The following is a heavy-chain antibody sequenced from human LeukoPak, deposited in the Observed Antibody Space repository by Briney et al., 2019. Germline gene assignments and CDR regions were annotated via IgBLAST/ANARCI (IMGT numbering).Heavy chain of an antibody. CDR1: GYSISSGYY. Sequence: SETLSLTCTVSGYSISSGYYWGCIRQSPGKGLEWIGSIYHSGTSYYNPSLKSQVSISIDTSKNQFSLRLTSVTAADTAVYYCARQTGSGLFILPGGQGTLVTVSS. CDR3: ARQTGSGLFILP. D-gene: IGHD3/OR15-3a*01. J-gene: IGHJ4*02. V-gene: IGHV4-38-2*02. CDR2: IYHSGTS.